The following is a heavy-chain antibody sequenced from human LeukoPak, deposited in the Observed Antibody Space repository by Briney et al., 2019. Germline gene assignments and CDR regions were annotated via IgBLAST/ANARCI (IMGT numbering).Heavy chain of an antibody. CDR2: IYTSGGT. Sequence: SETLSLTCAVSGDSISNYYWSWIRQPPGKGLARIGYIYTSGGTDYNPSLKSRVNISVDTSKIQFSLKLYSVTAADTAVYYCAGTPYCSRDNCYRFYNGNDAFTIWGQGTKVTVSS. CDR3: AGTPYCSRDNCYRFYNGNDAFTI. D-gene: IGHD2-2*01. V-gene: IGHV4-4*09. J-gene: IGHJ3*02. CDR1: GDSISNYY.